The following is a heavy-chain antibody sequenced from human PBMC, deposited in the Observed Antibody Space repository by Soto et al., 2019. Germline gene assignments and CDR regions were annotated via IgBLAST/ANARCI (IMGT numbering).Heavy chain of an antibody. V-gene: IGHV3-30*18. CDR1: GFTFSPYG. Sequence: GGSLRLSCAASGFTFSPYGMHWVRQAPGKGLEWVAVISSDGTYKYYADSVKGRFTISRDNSKNKVFLQMDSLRAEDTAVYYCAKTGRGYSSGWYGSDLDYWGQGTLVTVSS. CDR2: ISSDGTYK. J-gene: IGHJ4*02. CDR3: AKTGRGYSSGWYGSDLDY. D-gene: IGHD6-19*01.